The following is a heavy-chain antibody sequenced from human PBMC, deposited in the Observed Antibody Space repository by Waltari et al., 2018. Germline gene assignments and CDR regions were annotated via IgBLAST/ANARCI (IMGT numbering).Heavy chain of an antibody. V-gene: IGHV2-70*01. CDR1: GFSLSTVGMC. CDR2: IDWDDVK. D-gene: IGHD6-19*01. J-gene: IGHJ5*02. CDR3: ARMVWQGLKTWFDP. Sequence: QVTLRESGPALVKPTQTLTLTCTFSGFSLSTVGMCVTWIRQPPGKALEWLAFIDWDDVKYYNRSLQTRLTISKDTSRNQVALTMTNMDPVDTATYYCARMVWQGLKTWFDPWGQGTLVTVSS.